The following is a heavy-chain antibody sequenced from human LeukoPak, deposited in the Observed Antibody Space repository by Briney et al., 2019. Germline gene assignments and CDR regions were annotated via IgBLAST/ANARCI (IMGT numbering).Heavy chain of an antibody. D-gene: IGHD3-22*01. CDR1: GGSFSGYY. J-gene: IGHJ3*02. CDR3: AYDSSGWNAFDI. Sequence: ETLSLTCAVYGGSFSGYYWSWIRQPPGKGLEWIGEINHSGSTNYNPSLKSRVTITVDTSKNQFSLKLSSVTAADTAVYYCAYDSSGWNAFDIWGQGTMVTVSS. CDR2: INHSGST. V-gene: IGHV4-34*01.